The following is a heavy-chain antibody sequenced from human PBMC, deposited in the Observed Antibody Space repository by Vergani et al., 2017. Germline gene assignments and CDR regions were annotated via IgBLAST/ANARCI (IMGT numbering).Heavy chain of an antibody. CDR3: ARKGYHNSVWYLGWFDP. Sequence: EVQLVESGGGLVQPGGSLRLSCAASGFTFSSYSMNWVRQAPGKGLEWVSYISSSSSTIYYADSVKGRFTISRDNAKNSLYLQMNSLRAEDTAVYYCARKGYHNSVWYLGWFDPWGQGTLVTVSS. D-gene: IGHD6-19*01. J-gene: IGHJ5*02. V-gene: IGHV3-48*01. CDR1: GFTFSSYS. CDR2: ISSSSSTI.